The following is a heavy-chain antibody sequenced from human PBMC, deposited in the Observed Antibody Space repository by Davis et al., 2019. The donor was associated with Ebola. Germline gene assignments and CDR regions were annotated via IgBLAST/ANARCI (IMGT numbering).Heavy chain of an antibody. CDR2: ISWNSGIL. V-gene: IGHV3-9*01. CDR1: GFTFDDYA. D-gene: IGHD6-6*01. J-gene: IGHJ6*02. CDR3: ANTEYSSSGSLGYYYYYGMDV. Sequence: SLKISCAASGFTFDDYAMHWVRQAPGKGLEWVSGISWNSGILGYADSVKGRFTISRDNAKNSLYLQMNSLRAEDTAVYYCANTEYSSSGSLGYYYYYGMDVWGQGTTVTVSS.